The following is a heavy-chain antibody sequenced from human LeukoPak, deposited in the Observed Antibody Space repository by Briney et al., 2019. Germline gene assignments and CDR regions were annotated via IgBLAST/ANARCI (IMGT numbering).Heavy chain of an antibody. D-gene: IGHD3-10*01. V-gene: IGHV3-23*03. J-gene: IGHJ4*02. Sequence: GGSLRLSCAASGFAFSSYGMSWVRQAPGKGLEWVSFIYSDNTHYSDSVKGRFTISRDNSKNTLYLQMNSLRAEDTAVYYCARDQGGHLFRGVIDYWGQGTLVTVSS. CDR3: ARDQGGHLFRGVIDY. CDR2: IYSDNT. CDR1: GFAFSSYG.